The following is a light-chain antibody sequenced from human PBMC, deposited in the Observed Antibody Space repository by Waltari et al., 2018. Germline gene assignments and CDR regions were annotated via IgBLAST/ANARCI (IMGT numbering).Light chain of an antibody. CDR3: STWDDSLNGVM. CDR2: TNN. V-gene: IGLV1-44*01. Sequence: QSVLTQPPSASGTPGQGVTISCSGSSSNIGSHTVTWYQQLPGTAPKLLIYTNNQRPSGVPDRFSGSTSGTSGSLAISGLQSEDEADYYCSTWDDSLNGVMFGGGTKLTVL. J-gene: IGLJ3*02. CDR1: SSNIGSHT.